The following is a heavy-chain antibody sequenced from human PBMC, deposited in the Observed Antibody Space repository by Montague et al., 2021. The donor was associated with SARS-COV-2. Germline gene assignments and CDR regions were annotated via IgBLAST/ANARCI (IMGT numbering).Heavy chain of an antibody. V-gene: IGHV4-31*03. J-gene: IGHJ2*01. CDR1: GGSISGDNYY. D-gene: IGHD7-27*01. CDR2: IYYTGST. Sequence: TLSLTRTVSGGSISGDNYYWTWIRQHPGKGLEWIAYIYYTGSTYYNPSLQSRLRTSLDTSKNQFSLTLTSVTPADTAIYYCARNRGWGSRGAGYIDLWGRGTLVTVSS. CDR3: ARNRGWGSRGAGYIDL.